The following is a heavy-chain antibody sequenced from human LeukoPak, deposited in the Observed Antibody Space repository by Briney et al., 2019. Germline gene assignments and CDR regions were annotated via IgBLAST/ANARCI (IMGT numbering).Heavy chain of an antibody. V-gene: IGHV4-30-2*01. CDR2: IYHSGST. CDR1: GGSISSGGYS. J-gene: IGHJ5*02. Sequence: PSQTLSLTCAVSGGSISSGGYSWSWIRQPPGKGLEWIGYIYHSGSTYYNPSLKSRVTISVDRSKNQFSLKLSSVTAADTAVYYCARLGYCSSTSCDWFDPWGQGTLVTVSS. CDR3: ARLGYCSSTSCDWFDP. D-gene: IGHD2-2*01.